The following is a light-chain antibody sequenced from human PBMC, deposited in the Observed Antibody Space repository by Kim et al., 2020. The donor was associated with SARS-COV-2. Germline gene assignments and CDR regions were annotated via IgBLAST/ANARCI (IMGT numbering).Light chain of an antibody. CDR3: QHYHTRPPQRT. V-gene: IGKV3-15*01. CDR1: QNVYIN. J-gene: IGKJ3*01. Sequence: EIVMTQSPATLSVSPGERATLSCRASQNVYINLVWYQQRPSQAPRLLVYGAFTRATAVPDRFSGSGSGTEFTLTISSLQSEDFAVYYCQHYHTRPPQRTFGPEAKVDIK. CDR2: GAF.